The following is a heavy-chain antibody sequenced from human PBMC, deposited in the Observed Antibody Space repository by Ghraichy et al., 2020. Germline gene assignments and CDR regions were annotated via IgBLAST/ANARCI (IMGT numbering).Heavy chain of an antibody. CDR1: GFTFSSYS. CDR3: AREGYCSSTSCGGFDP. V-gene: IGHV3-21*01. Sequence: GESLNISCAASGFTFSSYSMNWVRQAPGKGLEWVSSISSSSSYIYYADSVKGRFTISRDNAKNSLYLQMNSLRAEDTAVYYCAREGYCSSTSCGGFDPWGQGTLVTVSS. D-gene: IGHD2-2*01. CDR2: ISSSSSYI. J-gene: IGHJ5*02.